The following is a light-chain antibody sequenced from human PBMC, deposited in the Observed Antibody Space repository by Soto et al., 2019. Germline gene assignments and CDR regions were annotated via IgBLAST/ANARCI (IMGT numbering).Light chain of an antibody. Sequence: QSALTQPASVSGSPGQSITISCTGTSSDVGRYNYVSWYQQHPGKAPKLMIYDVINRPSGVSNRFSGSKSDNTASLTISGLQAEDEADYYCASYTSSSTVIFGGGTKLTVL. CDR2: DVI. CDR3: ASYTSSSTVI. CDR1: SSDVGRYNY. V-gene: IGLV2-14*01. J-gene: IGLJ2*01.